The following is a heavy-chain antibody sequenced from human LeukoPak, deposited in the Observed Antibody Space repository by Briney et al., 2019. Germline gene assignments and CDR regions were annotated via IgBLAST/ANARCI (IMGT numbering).Heavy chain of an antibody. CDR2: IYYSGST. Sequence: SETLSLTCTVSGGSISSYYWSWIRQPPGKGLEWIGYIYYSGSTNYNPSLKSRVTISVDTSKNQFSLKLSSVTAADTAVYYCARDRYSGYDSFFDYWGQGTLVTVSS. D-gene: IGHD5-12*01. CDR1: GGSISSYY. J-gene: IGHJ4*02. V-gene: IGHV4-59*01. CDR3: ARDRYSGYDSFFDY.